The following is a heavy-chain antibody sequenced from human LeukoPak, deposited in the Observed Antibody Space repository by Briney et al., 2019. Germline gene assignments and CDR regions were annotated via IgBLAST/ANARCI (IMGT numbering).Heavy chain of an antibody. V-gene: IGHV1-18*01. CDR1: SYIFTSYG. CDR3: ARVAGDGYYYYYYYMDV. D-gene: IGHD7-27*01. CDR2: INTYEGTT. J-gene: IGHJ6*03. Sequence: ASVKVSCKASSYIFTSYGITWVRQAPGQGLEWVGWINTYEGTTNYAQKFQGRVTMTRDTSTNTAYMELRSLTSDDTAVYYCARVAGDGYYYYYYYMDVWGKGTTVTVS.